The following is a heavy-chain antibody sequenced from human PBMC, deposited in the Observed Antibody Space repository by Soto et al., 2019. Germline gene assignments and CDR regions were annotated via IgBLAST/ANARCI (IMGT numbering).Heavy chain of an antibody. D-gene: IGHD2-15*01. J-gene: IGHJ2*01. CDR3: ARCTLQGYCSGGSCYSNWYFDL. V-gene: IGHV4-59*08. CDR2: IYYSGST. CDR1: GGSISSYY. Sequence: QVQLQESGPGLVKPSETLSLTCTVSGGSISSYYWSWIRQPPGKGLEWIGYIYYSGSTNYNPSLKSRVSISVDTSKNQFSLKLSSVTAADTAVYYCARCTLQGYCSGGSCYSNWYFDLWGRGTLVTVSS.